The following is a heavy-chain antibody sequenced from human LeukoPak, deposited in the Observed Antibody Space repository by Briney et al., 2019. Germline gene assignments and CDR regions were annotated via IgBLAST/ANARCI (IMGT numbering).Heavy chain of an antibody. CDR1: GGSISSGGYY. V-gene: IGHV4-61*08. CDR3: AREEAGYYY. CDR2: IYYSGST. D-gene: IGHD3-9*01. J-gene: IGHJ4*02. Sequence: SETLSLTCTVSGGSISSGGYYWSWIRQHPGKGLEWIGYIYYSGSTNFNPSLKSRVTISVDTSKNQFSLRLSSVTAADTAVYYCAREEAGYYYWGQGTLVTVSS.